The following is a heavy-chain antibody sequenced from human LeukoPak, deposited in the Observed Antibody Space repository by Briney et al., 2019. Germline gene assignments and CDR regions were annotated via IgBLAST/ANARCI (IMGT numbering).Heavy chain of an antibody. CDR3: ARKKSNYYDRSGYYYNPLFDY. J-gene: IGHJ4*02. CDR2: INHSGST. CDR1: GGSFSGYY. D-gene: IGHD3-22*01. Sequence: SETLSLTCAVYGGSFSGYYWSWIRQPPGKGLEWIGEINHSGSTNYNPSLKSRVTISVDTSKNQFSLKLRSVTAADTAVYYCARKKSNYYDRSGYYYNPLFDYWGQGTLVTVSS. V-gene: IGHV4-34*01.